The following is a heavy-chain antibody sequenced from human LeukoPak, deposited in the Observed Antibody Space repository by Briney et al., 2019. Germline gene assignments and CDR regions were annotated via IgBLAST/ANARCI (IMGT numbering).Heavy chain of an antibody. D-gene: IGHD6-19*01. Sequence: GGSLRLSCAGSGFVYSAFWRSWVRHVPGQGLEWVANIKQDGSEKYYVDPVNGRFTISRDNARNTLFLQMDNLRAEDTAIYYCAKNVYSSGWYGNIDFDYWGQGTLVTVSS. CDR2: IKQDGSEK. J-gene: IGHJ4*02. CDR3: AKNVYSSGWYGNIDFDY. V-gene: IGHV3-7*01. CDR1: GFVYSAFW.